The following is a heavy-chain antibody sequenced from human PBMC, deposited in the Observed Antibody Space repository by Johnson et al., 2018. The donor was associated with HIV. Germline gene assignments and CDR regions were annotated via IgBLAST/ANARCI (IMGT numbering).Heavy chain of an antibody. D-gene: IGHD3-22*01. J-gene: IGHJ3*02. CDR1: GFTVSSNY. Sequence: VQLVESGGGLVQPGGSLRLSCAASGFTVSSNYMSWVRQAPGKGLEWVSVIYSGGSTYYADSVKGRFTISRDNSKNTLYLQMNSLRAEDTAVYYCASVPMIVVLDGAFDIWGLGTMVTVSS. CDR3: ASVPMIVVLDGAFDI. V-gene: IGHV3-66*01. CDR2: IYSGGST.